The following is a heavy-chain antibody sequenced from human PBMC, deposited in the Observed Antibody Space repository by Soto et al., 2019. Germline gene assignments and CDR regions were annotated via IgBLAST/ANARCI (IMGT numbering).Heavy chain of an antibody. J-gene: IGHJ5*02. CDR2: IYYSGST. D-gene: IGHD3-3*01. V-gene: IGHV4-31*03. Sequence: SETLSLTCTVSGGSISSGDYYWSWIRKHPGKGLEWIGYIYYSGSTYYNPSLKSRVTISVDTSKNQFSLKLSSVTAADTAVYYCARWWSGSRQGFDPWGQGTLVTVSS. CDR3: ARWWSGSRQGFDP. CDR1: GGSISSGDYY.